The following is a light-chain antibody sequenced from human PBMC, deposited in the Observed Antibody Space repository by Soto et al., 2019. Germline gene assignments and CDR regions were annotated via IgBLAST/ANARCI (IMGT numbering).Light chain of an antibody. V-gene: IGKV1-39*01. Sequence: DIQMTQSPSSLSASVGDRVIISCRANQNIDIYLQWYQHIPGKAPRLLIYAASTLQPGVPSRFSGSASGTDFTLTITSLQPEDFASYYCQQTSTRWSFGPGTEVHMK. CDR3: QQTSTRWS. CDR2: AAS. J-gene: IGKJ1*01. CDR1: QNIDIY.